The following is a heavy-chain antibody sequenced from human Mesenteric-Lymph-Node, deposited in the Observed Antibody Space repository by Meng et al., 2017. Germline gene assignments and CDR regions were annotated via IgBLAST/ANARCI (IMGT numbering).Heavy chain of an antibody. D-gene: IGHD3-10*01. CDR1: GGSISSDGYY. CDR2: IYHSGST. CDR3: ARRRGGSGRDC. V-gene: IGHV4-39*01. Sequence: LRLLGSGPGLCKPSETLSLTCTVSGGSISSDGYYWDWVRQPPGKGLEWIGAIYHSGSTSYNPSLQSRVTMFVDTSKNQFSLMLTSVTATDTAVYYCARRRGGSGRDCWGQGTLVTVSS. J-gene: IGHJ4*02.